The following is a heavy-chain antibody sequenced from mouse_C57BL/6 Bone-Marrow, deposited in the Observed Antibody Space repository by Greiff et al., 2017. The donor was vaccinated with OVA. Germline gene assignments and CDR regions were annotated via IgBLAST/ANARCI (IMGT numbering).Heavy chain of an antibody. CDR3: ARGRWSGAMDY. D-gene: IGHD2-3*01. CDR2: IDPSDSYT. V-gene: IGHV1-59*01. CDR1: GYTFTSYW. Sequence: VQLQQPGAELVRPGTSVKLSCKASGYTFTSYWMHWVKQRPGQGLEWIGVIDPSDSYTNYNQKFKGKATLTVDTSSSTAYMQLSSLTSEDSAVYYCARGRWSGAMDYWGQGTSVTVSS. J-gene: IGHJ4*01.